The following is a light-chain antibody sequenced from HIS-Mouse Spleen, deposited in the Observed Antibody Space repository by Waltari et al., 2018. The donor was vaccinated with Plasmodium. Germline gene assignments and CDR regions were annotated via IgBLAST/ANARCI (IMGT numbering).Light chain of an antibody. CDR1: AFPKKS. Sequence: SYELTQPPSVSVSPGQTARNNCSGDAFPKKSAYWYQQKSGQAPVLVIYEDSKRPSGIPERFSGSSSGTMATLTISGAQVEDEADYYCYSTDSSGNHRVFGGGTKLTVL. V-gene: IGLV3-10*01. CDR2: EDS. CDR3: YSTDSSGNHRV. J-gene: IGLJ3*02.